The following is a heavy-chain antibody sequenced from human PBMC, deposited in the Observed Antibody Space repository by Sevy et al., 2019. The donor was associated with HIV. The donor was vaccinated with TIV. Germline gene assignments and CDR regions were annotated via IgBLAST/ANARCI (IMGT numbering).Heavy chain of an antibody. CDR3: TIVRGTISPYYYYGMDV. CDR1: GFTFGDYA. V-gene: IGHV3-49*03. D-gene: IGHD3-16*01. J-gene: IGHJ6*02. CDR2: IRSKTYGGTT. Sequence: GGSLRLSCTASGFTFGDYAMSWCRQAPGKGLEWVGFIRSKTYGGTTEYAASAKGRFTISRDDSKSIAYLQMNSLKTEDTVVYYCTIVRGTISPYYYYGMDVWGQGTTVTVSS.